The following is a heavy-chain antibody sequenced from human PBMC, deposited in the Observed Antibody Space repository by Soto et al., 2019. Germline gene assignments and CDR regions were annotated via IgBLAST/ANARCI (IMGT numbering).Heavy chain of an antibody. CDR1: GGSVSSSNW. J-gene: IGHJ3*02. CDR3: ARVPGVVVSADDAFDI. V-gene: IGHV4-4*02. Sequence: QVQLQASGPGLVKPSGTLSLTCAVSGGSVSSSNWWSWVRQSPGKGLEWMGEIYHSGSAHYNPSLKSRDTISLDKSKNQFSLRLTSVTAADTAVYYCARVPGVVVSADDAFDIWGPGTRVIVSS. CDR2: IYHSGSA. D-gene: IGHD2-21*02.